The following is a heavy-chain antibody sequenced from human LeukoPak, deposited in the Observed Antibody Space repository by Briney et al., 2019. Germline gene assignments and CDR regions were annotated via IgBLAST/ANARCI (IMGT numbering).Heavy chain of an antibody. CDR2: ISGSGGST. V-gene: IGHV3-23*01. D-gene: IGHD3-22*01. CDR3: ARGTPPYDSSGYYK. Sequence: PGGSLRLSCAASGFTFSSYAMSWVRQAPGKGLEWVSAISGSGGSTYYADSVKGRFTISRDNAKNSLYLQMNSLRAEDTAVYYCARGTPPYDSSGYYKWGQGTLVTVSS. CDR1: GFTFSSYA. J-gene: IGHJ4*02.